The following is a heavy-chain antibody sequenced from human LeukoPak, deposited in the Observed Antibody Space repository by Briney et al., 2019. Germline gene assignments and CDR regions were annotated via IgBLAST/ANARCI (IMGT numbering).Heavy chain of an antibody. J-gene: IGHJ4*02. CDR1: GYTFTGYY. CDR3: AREEGSYPESLGY. CDR2: INPNSGDT. V-gene: IGHV1-2*02. D-gene: IGHD1-26*01. Sequence: ASVKVSCKASGYTFTGYYIHWVRQAPGQGLEWMGWINPNSGDTNYAQKFQGRVTMTRDTSISTAYMELNRLTSDDTAVYYCAREEGSYPESLGYWGQGTLVTVSS.